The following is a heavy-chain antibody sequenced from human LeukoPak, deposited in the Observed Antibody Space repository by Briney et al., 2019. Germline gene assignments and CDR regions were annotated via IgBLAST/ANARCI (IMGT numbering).Heavy chain of an antibody. Sequence: SETLSLTCTVSGGSITSYYWSWIRQPPGNGLEWIGYIYNSVTNYNASLKSRVTISVDTTKNQLSLKMSSLTAADTAAYYCARGGYSYGDYCDYWGQGNLVLVSA. CDR1: GGSITSYY. CDR3: ARGGYSYGDYCDY. D-gene: IGHD5-18*01. CDR2: IYNSVT. V-gene: IGHV4-59*01. J-gene: IGHJ4*02.